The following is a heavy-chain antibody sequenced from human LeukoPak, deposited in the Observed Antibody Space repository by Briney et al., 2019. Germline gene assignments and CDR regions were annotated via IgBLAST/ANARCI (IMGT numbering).Heavy chain of an antibody. J-gene: IGHJ4*02. CDR2: IIPIFGTA. Sequence: ASVKVSRKASGGTLSSYAIRWVRQAPGQGLEWMGGIIPIFGTANYAQKFQGRVTITADESTSTAYMELSRLRSEDTAVYYCAREVCSGGSCYVLFVYWGQGTLVTVSS. CDR3: AREVCSGGSCYVLFVY. D-gene: IGHD2-15*01. V-gene: IGHV1-69*13. CDR1: GGTLSSYA.